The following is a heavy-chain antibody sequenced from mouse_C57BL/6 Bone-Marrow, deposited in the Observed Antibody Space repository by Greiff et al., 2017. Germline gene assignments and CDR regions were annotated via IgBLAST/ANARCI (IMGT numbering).Heavy chain of an antibody. CDR1: GYTFTSYW. V-gene: IGHV1-64*01. J-gene: IGHJ1*03. CDR3: ARRLTGPMNWYFDV. Sequence: QVQLQQPGAELVKPGASVKLSCKASGYTFTSYWMHWVKQRPGQGLEWIGMIHPNSGSTNYNEKFKSKATLTVDKSSSTAYMQLSSLTSEDSAVYYCARRLTGPMNWYFDVWGTGTTVTVSS. D-gene: IGHD4-1*01. CDR2: IHPNSGST.